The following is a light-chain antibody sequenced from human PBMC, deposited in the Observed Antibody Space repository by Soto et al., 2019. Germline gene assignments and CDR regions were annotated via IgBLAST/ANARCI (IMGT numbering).Light chain of an antibody. CDR2: VNSDGSH. Sequence: QSVLTQSPSASASLGGSVKLTCSLSSVLSDYTIAWHQQQPEKGPRFLMRVNSDGSHIKGDEIPDRFSGSSSGTERYLTISSLQSEDEGDYYCQTWGTGARIFGGGTKVTVL. CDR1: SVLSDYT. V-gene: IGLV4-69*01. CDR3: QTWGTGARI. J-gene: IGLJ2*01.